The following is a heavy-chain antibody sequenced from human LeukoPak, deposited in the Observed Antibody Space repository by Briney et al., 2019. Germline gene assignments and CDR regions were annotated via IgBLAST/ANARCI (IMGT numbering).Heavy chain of an antibody. D-gene: IGHD1-26*01. J-gene: IGHJ4*02. CDR1: GFTFSSYA. CDR2: IKEDGSEK. CDR3: ARAPRGGYSGSYLDY. Sequence: GGSLRLSCAASGFTFSSYAMSWVRQAPGKGLEWVAQIKEDGSEKRYVDSVKGRFTISRDSASLYLQMNSLRAEDTAVYYCARAPRGGYSGSYLDYWGQGTLVTVSS. V-gene: IGHV3-7*01.